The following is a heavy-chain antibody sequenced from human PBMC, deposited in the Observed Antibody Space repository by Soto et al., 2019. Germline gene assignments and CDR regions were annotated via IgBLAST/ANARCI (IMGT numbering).Heavy chain of an antibody. Sequence: PSETLSLTCAVSGGSISRYYWSWIRQPPGKGLEWIGYIYCSGSTNYNPSLKSRVTISVDTSKNQFSLKLSSVTAADTAVYYCARVGSGWASWFDYWGQGTLVTVSS. J-gene: IGHJ4*02. CDR2: IYCSGST. CDR1: GGSISRYY. V-gene: IGHV4-59*01. D-gene: IGHD6-19*01. CDR3: ARVGSGWASWFDY.